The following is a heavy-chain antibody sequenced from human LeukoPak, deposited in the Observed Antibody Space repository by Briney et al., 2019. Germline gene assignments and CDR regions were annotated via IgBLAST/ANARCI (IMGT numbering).Heavy chain of an antibody. V-gene: IGHV4-39*01. CDR1: GDSISSSNYY. Sequence: SETLSLTCTVSGDSISSSNYYWGWIRQPPGTGLEWIGTIYYSGHTYYNPSLESRVTISVDTSKNQFSLTLTSVTATDTAVYYCTTQGVYYDSSGYYLSWFDPWGQGTLVTVSS. J-gene: IGHJ5*02. CDR2: IYYSGHT. D-gene: IGHD3-22*01. CDR3: TTQGVYYDSSGYYLSWFDP.